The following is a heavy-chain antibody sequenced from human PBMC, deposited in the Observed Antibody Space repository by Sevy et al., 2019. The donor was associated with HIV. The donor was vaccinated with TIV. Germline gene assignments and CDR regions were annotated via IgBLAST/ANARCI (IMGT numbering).Heavy chain of an antibody. V-gene: IGHV3-23*01. J-gene: IGHJ4*02. CDR1: GFTFSTYA. D-gene: IGHD6-6*01. Sequence: GESLKISCAASGFTFSTYAMSWVRQAPGKGLEWVSAISGSGGSTYYADSVKGRFTISRDNSKDTLYLQMNSLRAEDTALYYCAKGRSSSYFFDYWGQGTLVTVSS. CDR2: ISGSGGST. CDR3: AKGRSSSYFFDY.